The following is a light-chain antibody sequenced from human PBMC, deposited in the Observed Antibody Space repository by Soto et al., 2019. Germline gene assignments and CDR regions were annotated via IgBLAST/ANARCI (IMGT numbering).Light chain of an antibody. V-gene: IGKV1-5*01. CDR1: QSISSW. Sequence: DIQMTQSPSTLSASVGDIVTITCRASQSISSWLAWYQQKPGKAPKLLIYDASSLESGVPSRFSGSGSGTELTLTISSLQPDDFATYYCQQYNSYPYPFGQGTKLEIK. J-gene: IGKJ2*01. CDR3: QQYNSYPYP. CDR2: DAS.